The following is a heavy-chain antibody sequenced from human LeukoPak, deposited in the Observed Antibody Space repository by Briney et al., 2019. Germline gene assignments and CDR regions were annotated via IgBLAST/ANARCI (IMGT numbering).Heavy chain of an antibody. CDR3: ATGGESIAVANYYGMDV. J-gene: IGHJ6*02. Sequence: ASVKVSCKVSGYTLTELSMHWVRQAPGNGLEWMGGFDPEDGETIYAQKFQGRVTMTEDTSTDTAYMELSSLRSEDTAVYYCATGGESIAVANYYGMDVWGQGTTVTVSS. D-gene: IGHD6-19*01. V-gene: IGHV1-24*01. CDR2: FDPEDGET. CDR1: GYTLTELS.